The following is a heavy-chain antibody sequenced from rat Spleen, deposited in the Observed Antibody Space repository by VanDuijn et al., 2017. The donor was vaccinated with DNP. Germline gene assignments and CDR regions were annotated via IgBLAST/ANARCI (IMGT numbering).Heavy chain of an antibody. J-gene: IGHJ4*01. CDR2: ISYDGSDT. Sequence: EVQLVESGGGLVQPGRSLKLSCAVSGITFSDHNMAWVRQAPKTSLEWVATISYDGSDTYYRDSMKGRFTISRDNAKSTLYLQMDSLRSEDTATYYCTTDFEVGVWGQGTSVTVSS. D-gene: IGHD5-1*01. CDR3: TTDFEVGV. V-gene: IGHV5-7*01. CDR1: GITFSDHN.